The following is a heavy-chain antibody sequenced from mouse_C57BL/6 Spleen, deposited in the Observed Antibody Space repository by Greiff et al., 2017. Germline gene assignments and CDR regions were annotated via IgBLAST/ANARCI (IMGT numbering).Heavy chain of an antibody. D-gene: IGHD1-1*01. CDR2: INPSSGYT. V-gene: IGHV1-7*01. Sequence: VQLQQSGAELAKPGASVKLSCKASGYTFTSYWMPWVKQRPGQGLEWIGYINPSSGYTKYNQKFKDKATLTADKSSSTAYMQLSSLTYEDSAVYYCARITTVGDWYFDVWGTGTTVTVSS. CDR3: ARITTVGDWYFDV. J-gene: IGHJ1*03. CDR1: GYTFTSYW.